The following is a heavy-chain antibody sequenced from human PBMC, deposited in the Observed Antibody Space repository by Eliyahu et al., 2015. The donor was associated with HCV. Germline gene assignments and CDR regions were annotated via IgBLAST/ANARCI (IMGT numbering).Heavy chain of an antibody. D-gene: IGHD5-18*01. V-gene: IGHV1-69*01. CDR1: GGTFSRYY. CDR3: ATSAADRTAMAKPFDY. J-gene: IGHJ4*02. Sequence: QVQLVQSGTEVKKPGSXVXVSCKASGGTFSRYYISWVREAPGQGLEWMGGITPMFGTANYAQKFQGRVTITADESTSIAYMELSSLRSEDTAVYYCATSAADRTAMAKPFDYWGQGTLVTVSS. CDR2: ITPMFGTA.